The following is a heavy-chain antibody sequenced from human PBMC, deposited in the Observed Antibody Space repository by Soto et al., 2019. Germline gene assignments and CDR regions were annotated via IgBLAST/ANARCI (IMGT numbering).Heavy chain of an antibody. CDR1: GYTFTVYD. D-gene: IGHD3-22*01. CDR3: ARDFSMVVVAPGY. CDR2: MNPNSGNT. J-gene: IGHJ4*02. V-gene: IGHV1-8*01. Sequence: ASVKVSCKASGYTFTVYDINWVLQATGQGLEWMGWMNPNSGNTGYAQKFQGRVTMTRNTSISTAYMELSSLRSEDTAVYYCARDFSMVVVAPGYWGQGTLVTVPQ.